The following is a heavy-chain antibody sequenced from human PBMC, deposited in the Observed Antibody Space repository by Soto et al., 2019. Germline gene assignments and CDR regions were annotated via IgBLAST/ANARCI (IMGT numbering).Heavy chain of an antibody. Sequence: QVQLQESGPGLVKPSGTLSLTCAVSGVSISSHDWWTWVRQPPGKGLEWIGESHQSGNTNYNSSPQSRVPISVDKSKNQFSLKLTSVPVADTAVYYCATRESSRFYWGQGTLVTVSS. CDR3: ATRESSRFY. J-gene: IGHJ4*02. CDR2: SHQSGNT. D-gene: IGHD6-13*01. V-gene: IGHV4-4*02. CDR1: GVSISSHDW.